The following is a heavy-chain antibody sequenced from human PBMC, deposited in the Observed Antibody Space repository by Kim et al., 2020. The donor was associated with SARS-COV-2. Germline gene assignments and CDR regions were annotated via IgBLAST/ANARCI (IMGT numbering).Heavy chain of an antibody. CDR3: AKEPVSADSSGYYDSYFDY. J-gene: IGHJ4*02. CDR1: GFTFSSYA. CDR2: ISGSGGNT. V-gene: IGHV3-23*01. Sequence: PGGSLRLSCAASGFTFSSYAMSWVRQAPGKGLEWVSAISGSGGNTYYADSVKGRFTISRDNSKNTLYLLMNSLRAEDTAVYYCAKEPVSADSSGYYDSYFDYWGQGTLVTVSS. D-gene: IGHD3-22*01.